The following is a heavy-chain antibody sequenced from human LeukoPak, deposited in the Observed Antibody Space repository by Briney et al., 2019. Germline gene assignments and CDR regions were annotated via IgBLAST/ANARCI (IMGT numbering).Heavy chain of an antibody. Sequence: PSETLSLTCTVSGGSISSSSYYWGWIRQPPGKGLEGIGYIYYSGSTNYNPSLKSRVTISVDTSKNQFSLKLSSVTAADTAVYYCARGRGRMGRLWTPHHGYWGQGTLVTVSS. CDR1: GGSISSSSYY. CDR2: IYYSGST. D-gene: IGHD5-18*01. CDR3: ARGRGRMGRLWTPHHGY. J-gene: IGHJ4*02. V-gene: IGHV4-61*05.